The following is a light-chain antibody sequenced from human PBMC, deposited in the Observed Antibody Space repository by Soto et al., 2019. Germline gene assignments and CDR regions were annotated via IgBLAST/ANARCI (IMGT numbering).Light chain of an antibody. Sequence: EIMLTQSPGTLSLSPGERATLSCRASQIISRNYLAWYQQKPGQAPRVVMYVASNRANGIPDRFSGSGSGTDFTLTISRLEPEDFAVYYCLQYGSSPWTFGQGTRVEI. CDR2: VAS. V-gene: IGKV3-20*01. CDR3: LQYGSSPWT. CDR1: QIISRNY. J-gene: IGKJ1*01.